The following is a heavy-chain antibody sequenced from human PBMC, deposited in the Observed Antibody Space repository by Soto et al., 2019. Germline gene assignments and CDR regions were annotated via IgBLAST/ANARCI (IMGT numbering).Heavy chain of an antibody. V-gene: IGHV3-66*01. D-gene: IGHD5-18*01. J-gene: IGHJ4*02. CDR1: GVTVGSAY. CDR2: IYSGGNT. CDR3: ARAPCVGYIGDY. Sequence: DVQLVESGGGWVLRGESLRLSCAASGVTVGSAYMSWVRQAPGKGLEWVAGIYSGGNTYYAASVKGRFTISSDTAKNSLYLQMHALSAEDAAIYYFARAPCVGYIGDYWGQGTLVTVSS.